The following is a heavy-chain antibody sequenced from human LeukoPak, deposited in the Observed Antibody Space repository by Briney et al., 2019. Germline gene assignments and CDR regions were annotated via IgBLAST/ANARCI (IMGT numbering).Heavy chain of an antibody. V-gene: IGHV3-48*03. Sequence: GGSLRLSCAASGFTFSSYEMNWVRQAPGKGLEWVSYISSSGSITYYADSVKGRFTISRDNSNNTLYLQMNSLRAEDTAVYYCAKDLSSGYYDAFDIWGQGTMVTVSS. CDR1: GFTFSSYE. J-gene: IGHJ3*02. D-gene: IGHD3-22*01. CDR2: ISSSGSIT. CDR3: AKDLSSGYYDAFDI.